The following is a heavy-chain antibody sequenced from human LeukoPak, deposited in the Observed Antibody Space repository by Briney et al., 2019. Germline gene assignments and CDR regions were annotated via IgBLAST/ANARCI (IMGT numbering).Heavy chain of an antibody. D-gene: IGHD3-10*01. V-gene: IGHV1-2*02. Sequence: ASVKVSCKASGYTFTGYYMHWVRQAPGQGLEWMGWINPNSGGTNYAQKFQGRVTMTRDTSISTAYMELSRLRSDDTAVYYCARVWGYYGSGSPNPFDYWGQGTLVTVSS. CDR2: INPNSGGT. CDR1: GYTFTGYY. CDR3: ARVWGYYGSGSPNPFDY. J-gene: IGHJ4*02.